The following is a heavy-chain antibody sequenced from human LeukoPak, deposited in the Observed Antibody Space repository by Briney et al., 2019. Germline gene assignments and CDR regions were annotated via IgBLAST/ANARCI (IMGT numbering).Heavy chain of an antibody. CDR1: GFTFSSYS. D-gene: IGHD6-13*01. CDR2: ISSSSSYI. V-gene: IGHV3-21*01. CDR3: ARDEQQLVNDAFDI. Sequence: GGSLRLSCAASGFTFSSYSMNWVRQAPGKGLEWVSSISSSSSYIYYADSVKGRFTISRDNAKNSLYLQMNSLRAEDTAVYYCARDEQQLVNDAFDIWGQGTMVTVSS. J-gene: IGHJ3*02.